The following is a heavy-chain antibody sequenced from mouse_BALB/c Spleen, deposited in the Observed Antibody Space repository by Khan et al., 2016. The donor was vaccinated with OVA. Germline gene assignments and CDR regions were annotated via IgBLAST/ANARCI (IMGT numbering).Heavy chain of an antibody. Sequence: QVQLKESGPGLVAPSQSLSITCPISGFSLTNYGVHWVRQPPGKGLEWLVVIWSDGSTTYNSALKSRLTISKDNSKRQVFLKMNSLQNYDTDMYFCARQPYYHYNIMDYWGQGTSVTVSS. CDR2: IWSDGST. D-gene: IGHD2-10*01. CDR1: GFSLTNYG. J-gene: IGHJ4*01. CDR3: ARQPYYHYNIMDY. V-gene: IGHV2-6-1*01.